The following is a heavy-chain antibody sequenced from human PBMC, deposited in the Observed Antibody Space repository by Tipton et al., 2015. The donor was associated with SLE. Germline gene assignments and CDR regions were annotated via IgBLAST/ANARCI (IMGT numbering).Heavy chain of an antibody. CDR3: ARVTGRLGWFDP. J-gene: IGHJ5*02. D-gene: IGHD1-20*01. Sequence: LRLSCAVYGGSFSSYSWNWIRLPPGKGLEWIGDINHSGSTNYNPSLKSRVTISIDTSRNQFSLKLSSVTAADTAVYYCARVTGRLGWFDPWGQGTLVTVSS. CDR2: INHSGST. CDR1: GGSFSSYS. V-gene: IGHV4-34*01.